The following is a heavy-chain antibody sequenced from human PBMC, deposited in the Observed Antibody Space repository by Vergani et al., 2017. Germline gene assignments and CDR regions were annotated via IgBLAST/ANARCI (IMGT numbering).Heavy chain of an antibody. CDR1: GGSISSGAFS. Sequence: QLQLQESGPGLVKPSQTLSLNCAASGGSISSGAFSWGWIRQPPGRGLQWIGHIFQSGSPDYNASLKSRVTISLDKSKNHFSLSLSSVTAADTAVYYCGRRNGVVRETDYFDYWGQGILVTVSS. V-gene: IGHV4-30-2*01. D-gene: IGHD2-8*01. J-gene: IGHJ4*02. CDR3: GRRNGVVRETDYFDY. CDR2: IFQSGSP.